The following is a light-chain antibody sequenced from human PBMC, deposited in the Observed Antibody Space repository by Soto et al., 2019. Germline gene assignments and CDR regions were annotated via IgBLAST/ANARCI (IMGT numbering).Light chain of an antibody. CDR1: QSISTY. Sequence: EIPMTQSPSSLSASVGDRVTITCRASQSISTYLNWYQQKPGKAPKLLIYAASSLQSGLPSRFSGSGSGTDFTLTISSLQPEDYATYCCQQSYCTPPTFGQGTKLEIK. CDR3: QQSYCTPPT. J-gene: IGKJ2*01. CDR2: AAS. V-gene: IGKV1-39*01.